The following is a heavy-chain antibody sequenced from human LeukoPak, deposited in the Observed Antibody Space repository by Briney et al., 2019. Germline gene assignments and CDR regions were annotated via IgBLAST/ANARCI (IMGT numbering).Heavy chain of an antibody. CDR1: GFTFSSYG. V-gene: IGHV3-30*02. J-gene: IGHJ4*02. Sequence: GRSLRLSCAASGFTFSSYGMHWVRQAPGKGLEWAAFIRYDGSNKYYADSVKGRFTISRDNSKNTLYLQMNSLRAEDTAVYYCAKDIYSSSWYVPYFDYWGQGTLVTVSS. D-gene: IGHD6-13*01. CDR2: IRYDGSNK. CDR3: AKDIYSSSWYVPYFDY.